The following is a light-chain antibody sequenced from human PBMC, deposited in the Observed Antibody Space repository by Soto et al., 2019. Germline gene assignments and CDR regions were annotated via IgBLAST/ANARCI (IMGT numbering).Light chain of an antibody. CDR1: QDISHY. CDR2: DAS. V-gene: IGKV1-33*01. CDR3: QQYDDLPIT. Sequence: IRLTQSPSSLSDSAGDTATTTCQASQDISHYLNWYQQKPGKAPKLLIYDASNLHPGVPSRFRGSGSGTEFSFNITSLQPEDVATYYCQQYDDLPITFGQGTRLEIK. J-gene: IGKJ5*01.